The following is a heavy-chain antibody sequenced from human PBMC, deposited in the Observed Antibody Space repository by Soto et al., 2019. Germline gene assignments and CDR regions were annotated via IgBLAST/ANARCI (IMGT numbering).Heavy chain of an antibody. CDR2: ISYDGTNK. J-gene: IGHJ6*02. Sequence: GGSLRLSCAASGFTFSSYGMHWVRQAPGKGLEWVAVISYDGTNKYYAASVKGRFTISRDNSKNTLYLQMNSLRAEDTAVYYCAKDGGSYYGMDVCGQGTTVTVSS. CDR1: GFTFSSYG. V-gene: IGHV3-30*18. D-gene: IGHD3-16*01. CDR3: AKDGGSYYGMDV.